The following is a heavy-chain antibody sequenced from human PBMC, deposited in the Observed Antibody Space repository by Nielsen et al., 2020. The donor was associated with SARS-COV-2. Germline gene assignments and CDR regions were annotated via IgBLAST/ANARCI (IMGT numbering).Heavy chain of an antibody. D-gene: IGHD4-17*01. CDR2: IYPGDSDT. CDR3: ARRGRDDYGDHVPPDY. J-gene: IGHJ4*02. CDR1: GYSFTGYC. Sequence: GGSLRLSCTGSGYSFTGYCIGWVRQMPGKGLEWMGIIYPGDSDTRYSPSFQGQVTISADKSISTAYLQWSSLKASDTAMYYCARRGRDDYGDHVPPDYWGQGTLVTVSS. V-gene: IGHV5-51*01.